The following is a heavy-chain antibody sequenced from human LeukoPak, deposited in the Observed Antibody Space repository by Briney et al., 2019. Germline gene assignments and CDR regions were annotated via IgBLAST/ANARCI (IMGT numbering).Heavy chain of an antibody. CDR2: IGTADGNT. V-gene: IGHV3-23*01. J-gene: IGHJ2*01. D-gene: IGHD2-15*01. CDR3: AKGEGYCSAGTCYRYFDL. Sequence: GGSLRLSCAVSGFTFSSYAMGWVRQAPGKGLEWVSIIGTADGNTYYADSVKGRFVISRDNSKNTVYLQMHSLRAEDTAVYYCAKGEGYCSAGTCYRYFDLWGRGTLVTVSS. CDR1: GFTFSSYA.